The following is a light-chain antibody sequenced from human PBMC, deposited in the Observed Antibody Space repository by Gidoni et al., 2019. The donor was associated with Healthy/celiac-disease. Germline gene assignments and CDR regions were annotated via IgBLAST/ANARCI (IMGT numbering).Light chain of an antibody. V-gene: IGKV1-5*03. CDR3: QQYNSYPLT. CDR2: KAS. Sequence: DIHVTQSPSTLSASVVDRVTITCRASQSISSWLAWYQQKPGKAPKLLIYKASSLESGVPSRFSGSGSGTEFTLTISSLQPDDFATYYCQQYNSYPLTFGGGTKVEIK. CDR1: QSISSW. J-gene: IGKJ4*01.